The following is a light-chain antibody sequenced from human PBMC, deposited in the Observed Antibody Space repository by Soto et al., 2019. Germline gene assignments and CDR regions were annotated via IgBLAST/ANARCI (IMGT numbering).Light chain of an antibody. J-gene: IGKJ1*01. Sequence: DNVLTQSPATLSLSPGERATLSCRASQSVSPYLAWYQQRPGQPPRLLIYNAFNWATGIPDRFSGSGSGTDFTLTISSLQPDDFATYYCQHYNSYSEAFGQGTKVDIK. CDR1: QSVSPY. CDR2: NAF. CDR3: QHYNSYSEA. V-gene: IGKV3-11*01.